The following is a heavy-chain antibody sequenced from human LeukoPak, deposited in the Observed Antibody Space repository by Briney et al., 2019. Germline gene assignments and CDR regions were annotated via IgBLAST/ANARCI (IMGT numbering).Heavy chain of an antibody. Sequence: GGSLRLSCAASGFTFSSYAMSWVRQAPGKGLEWVSAISGSGGGTYYADSVKGRFTISRDNSKNTLYLQMNSLRAEDTAVYYCARSDGSGSLFYFDYWGQGTLVTVSS. CDR2: ISGSGGGT. CDR1: GFTFSSYA. CDR3: ARSDGSGSLFYFDY. J-gene: IGHJ4*02. D-gene: IGHD3-10*01. V-gene: IGHV3-23*01.